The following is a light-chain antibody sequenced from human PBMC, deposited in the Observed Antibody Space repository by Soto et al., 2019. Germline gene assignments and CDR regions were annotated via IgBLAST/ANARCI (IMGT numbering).Light chain of an antibody. Sequence: DIQMTQSPSYLSTSVGDRFPITCRASQSIRSYLNWYQQKPGKAPKLLICSASSLQSGVPSRCSGSAAGSACTRTISSLQPEDVATYYCQQDYSYPWTFGQGTKVDIK. CDR1: QSIRSY. J-gene: IGKJ1*01. V-gene: IGKV1-39*01. CDR3: QQDYSYPWT. CDR2: SAS.